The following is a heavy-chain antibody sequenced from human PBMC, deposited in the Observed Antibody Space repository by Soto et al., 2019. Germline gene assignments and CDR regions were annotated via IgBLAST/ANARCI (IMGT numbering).Heavy chain of an antibody. D-gene: IGHD2-15*01. CDR1: GYTFTSYD. CDR2: MNPNSGNT. J-gene: IGHJ4*02. Sequence: GASVKVSCKASGYTFTSYDINWVRQATGQGLEWMGWMNPNSGNTGYAQKFQGRVTMTRNTSISTAYMELSSLRSEDTAVYYCARGELYCSGGSCYSHFDYWGQGTLVTVSS. CDR3: ARGELYCSGGSCYSHFDY. V-gene: IGHV1-8*01.